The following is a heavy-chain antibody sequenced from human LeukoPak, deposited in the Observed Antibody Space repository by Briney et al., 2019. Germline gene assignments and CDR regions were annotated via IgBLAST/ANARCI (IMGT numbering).Heavy chain of an antibody. V-gene: IGHV4-39*01. D-gene: IGHD2-15*01. CDR1: GGSISSSSYY. CDR3: PRPDYIVGSCHY. J-gene: IGHJ4*02. CDR2: IYYSGST. Sequence: PSETLSLTCTVSGGSISSSSYYWGRIRQPPGKGLEWIGSIYYSGSTYHNPSLKSRVTISVDTSKNQFSLKLSSVTAADTAVYYFPRPDYIVGSCHYWGERTLVSVSS.